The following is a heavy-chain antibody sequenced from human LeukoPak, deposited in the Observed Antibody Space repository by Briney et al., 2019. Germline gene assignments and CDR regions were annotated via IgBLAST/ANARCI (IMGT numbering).Heavy chain of an antibody. CDR3: AKGWLRFTPLTFDYYYYMDV. D-gene: IGHD5-12*01. CDR1: GYTFTNYD. Sequence: AASVKVSCKAAGYTFTNYDINWVQQAPGQGLEWMGWINPNSGGTNYAQKFQGRVTMTRDTSISTAYMELSRLRSDDTAVYYCAKGWLRFTPLTFDYYYYMDVWGKGTTVTVSS. J-gene: IGHJ6*03. V-gene: IGHV1-2*02. CDR2: INPNSGGT.